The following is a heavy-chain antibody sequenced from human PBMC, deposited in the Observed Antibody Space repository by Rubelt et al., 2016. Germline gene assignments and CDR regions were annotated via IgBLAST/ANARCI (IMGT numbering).Heavy chain of an antibody. CDR1: GGSFSGYY. Sequence: QVQLQQWGAGLLKPSETLSLTCAVYGGSFSGYYWSWIRQPPGKGLEWIGSIYYSGSTYYNPSLKSLVTISVYTSKNQLSLRLCFVTAADTAVYYCARQGLSRITGTRREYNWFDPWGQGTLVTVSS. J-gene: IGHJ5*02. D-gene: IGHD1-7*01. V-gene: IGHV4-34*01. CDR2: IYYSGST. CDR3: ARQGLSRITGTRREYNWFDP.